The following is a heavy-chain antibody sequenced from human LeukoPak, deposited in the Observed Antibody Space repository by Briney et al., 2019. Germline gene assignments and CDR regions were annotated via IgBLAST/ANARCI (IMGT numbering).Heavy chain of an antibody. CDR2: ISGSGGST. CDR3: AKGPTTVTTYFDY. J-gene: IGHJ4*02. D-gene: IGHD4-17*01. CDR1: GFTFTSSS. V-gene: IGHV3-23*01. Sequence: AGGSLRLSCAASGFTFTSSSMSWVRQAPGRGLEWVSAISGSGGSTYYADSVKGRFTISRDNSKHTLYLQMNSLRAEDTAVYYCAKGPTTVTTYFDYWGQGTLVTVSS.